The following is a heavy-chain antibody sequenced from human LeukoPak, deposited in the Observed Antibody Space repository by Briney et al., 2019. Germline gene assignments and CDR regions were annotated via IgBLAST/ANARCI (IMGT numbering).Heavy chain of an antibody. CDR2: INHSGST. CDR1: GGSLSPYY. V-gene: IGHV4-34*01. D-gene: IGHD2-21*02. J-gene: IGHJ4*02. CDR3: ARGGFYCGGDCYVDY. Sequence: SETLSLTCAVYGGSLSPYYWSWIRQPPGKGLEWIGEINHSGSTNYNPSLKSRVTISVDTSKNQFSLRLSPVTAADTAVYYCARGGFYCGGDCYVDYWGQGTLVTVSS.